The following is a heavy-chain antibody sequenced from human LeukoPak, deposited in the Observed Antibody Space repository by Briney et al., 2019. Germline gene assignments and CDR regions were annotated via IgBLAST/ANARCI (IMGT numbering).Heavy chain of an antibody. CDR1: GDSISSGDYY. CDR3: ARGPYSYDSSGAFDI. D-gene: IGHD3-22*01. Sequence: SETLSLTCTVSGDSISSGDYYRSWIRQPAGKGLEWIGRISSSGSTNYNPSLKSRVTISVDTSKNQFSLKLSSVTAADTAVYFCARGPYSYDSSGAFDIWGQGTMVTVSS. CDR2: ISSSGST. J-gene: IGHJ3*02. V-gene: IGHV4-61*02.